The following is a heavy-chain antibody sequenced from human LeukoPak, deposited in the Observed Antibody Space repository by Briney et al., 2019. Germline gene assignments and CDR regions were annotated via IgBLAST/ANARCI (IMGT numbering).Heavy chain of an antibody. J-gene: IGHJ4*02. CDR1: GGSISNYY. D-gene: IGHD6-13*01. Sequence: SETLSLTCTVSGGSISNYYWNWIRQPPGKGLEWIGYIYYTGSTNYNPSLKSRVTMSVDTSKNQFSLNLRSVTPEDTAVYYCARNLIPVQLVLNFWGQGTLVTVSS. CDR3: ARNLIPVQLVLNF. V-gene: IGHV4-59*01. CDR2: IYYTGST.